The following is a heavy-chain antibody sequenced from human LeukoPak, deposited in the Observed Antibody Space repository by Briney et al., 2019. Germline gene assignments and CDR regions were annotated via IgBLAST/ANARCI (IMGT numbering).Heavy chain of an antibody. CDR1: GFTFSSYW. J-gene: IGHJ6*02. D-gene: IGHD6-13*01. V-gene: IGHV3-7*03. CDR3: AREDGQQLVFSRHYYYYGMDV. CDR2: IKQDGSEK. Sequence: GGSLRLSCAASGFTFSSYWMSWVRQAPGKGLEWVANIKQDGSEKYYVDSVKGRFTISRDNAKNSLYLQMNSLRAEDTAVYYCAREDGQQLVFSRHYYYYGMDVWGQGTTVTVSS.